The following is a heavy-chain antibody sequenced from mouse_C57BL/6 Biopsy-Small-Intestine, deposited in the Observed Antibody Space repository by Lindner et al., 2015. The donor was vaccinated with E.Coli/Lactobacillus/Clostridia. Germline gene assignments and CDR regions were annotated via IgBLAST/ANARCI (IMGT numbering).Heavy chain of an antibody. Sequence: VQLQESGADLVRPGSSVKLSCRASGYTFTSYWMHWVKQRPIQGLEWIGNIDPSDSETHYNQKFKDKATLTVDKSSSTAYMQLSSLTSEDSAVYYCARDGNYAYWGQGTLVTVSA. CDR1: GYTFTSYW. D-gene: IGHD2-1*01. J-gene: IGHJ3*01. CDR3: ARDGNYAY. V-gene: IGHV1-52*01. CDR2: IDPSDSET.